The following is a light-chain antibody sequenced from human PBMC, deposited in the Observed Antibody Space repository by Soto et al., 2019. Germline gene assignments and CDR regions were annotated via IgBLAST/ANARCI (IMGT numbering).Light chain of an antibody. CDR1: KLGDKY. CDR3: QAWDSSTAFYV. Sequence: SYELTQPPSVSVSPGQTASITCSGDKLGDKYTCWFQQKPGQSPVVVIYQDNKRPSGIPERFSGSNSGNTATLTISGTQAMDEADYYCQAWDSSTAFYVFGTGTKVTVL. V-gene: IGLV3-1*01. J-gene: IGLJ1*01. CDR2: QDN.